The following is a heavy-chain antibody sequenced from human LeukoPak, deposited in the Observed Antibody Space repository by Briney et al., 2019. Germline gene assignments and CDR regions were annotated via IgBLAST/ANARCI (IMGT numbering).Heavy chain of an antibody. V-gene: IGHV3-48*04. J-gene: IGHJ5*02. Sequence: GGSLRLSCAASGFTFSSYSMNWVRQAPGKGLEWVSYISSSSSTIYYADSVKGRFTISRDNAKNSLYLQMNSLRAEDTAVYYCARGLTVPAAIHQNWFDPWGQGTLVTVSS. CDR1: GFTFSSYS. CDR3: ARGLTVPAAIHQNWFDP. D-gene: IGHD2-2*01. CDR2: ISSSSSTI.